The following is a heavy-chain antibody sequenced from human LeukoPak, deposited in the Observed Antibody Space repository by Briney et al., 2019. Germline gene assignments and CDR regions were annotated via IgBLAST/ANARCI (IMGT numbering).Heavy chain of an antibody. D-gene: IGHD5-12*01. J-gene: IGHJ6*03. V-gene: IGHV1-18*01. CDR3: ASGGYSGYDPDYYYYYMDV. CDR2: ISAYNGNT. Sequence: ASVKVSCKAPGYIFTSYGISWVRQAPGQGLEWMGWISAYNGNTNYAQKLQGRVTMTTDTSTSTAYMELRSLRSDDTAVYYCASGGYSGYDPDYYYYYMDVWGKGTTVTVSS. CDR1: GYIFTSYG.